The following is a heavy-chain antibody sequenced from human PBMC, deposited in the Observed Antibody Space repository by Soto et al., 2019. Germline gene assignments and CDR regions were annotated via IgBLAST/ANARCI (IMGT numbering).Heavy chain of an antibody. D-gene: IGHD5-12*01. J-gene: IGHJ4*02. Sequence: QVQLVESGGGVVQPGRSRRLSFAASGFTFISYALPGFRRAPGKGLEGVAVISYDGSNKYYADSVKGRFTISRDNSKNTLYLQMNSLRAEDTAVYYCARGDPFGYSGYDAFDYWGQGTLVTVSS. CDR3: ARGDPFGYSGYDAFDY. CDR1: GFTFISYA. V-gene: IGHV3-30-3*01. CDR2: ISYDGSNK.